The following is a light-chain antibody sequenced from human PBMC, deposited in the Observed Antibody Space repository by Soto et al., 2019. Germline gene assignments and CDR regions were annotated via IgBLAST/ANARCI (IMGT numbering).Light chain of an antibody. V-gene: IGKV3-15*01. CDR1: QSVRTN. Sequence: EIVMTQSPATLSVSPGERVTLSCRASQSVRTNLAWYQQKPGQAPRLLIYSASIRATGVPARFNGGGSETEFTLTIGSLQSEDFAVYYCQQYNNWPPWTFGQGTKLEI. J-gene: IGKJ1*01. CDR2: SAS. CDR3: QQYNNWPPWT.